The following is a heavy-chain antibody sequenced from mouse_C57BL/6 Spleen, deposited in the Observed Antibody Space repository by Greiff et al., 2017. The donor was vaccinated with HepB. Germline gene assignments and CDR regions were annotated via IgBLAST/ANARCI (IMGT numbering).Heavy chain of an antibody. J-gene: IGHJ4*01. V-gene: IGHV1-61*01. CDR2: IYPSDSET. Sequence: QVQLQQPGAELVRPGSSVKLSCKASGYTFTSYWMDWVKQRPGQGLEWIGNIYPSDSETHYNQKFKDKATLTVDKSSSTAYMQLSSLTSEDSAVYYCARGYGNFYAMDYWGQGTSVTVSS. CDR1: GYTFTSYW. CDR3: ARGYGNFYAMDY. D-gene: IGHD2-10*02.